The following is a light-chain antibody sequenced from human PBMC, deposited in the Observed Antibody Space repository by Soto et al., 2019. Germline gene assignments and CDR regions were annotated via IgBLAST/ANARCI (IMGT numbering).Light chain of an antibody. J-gene: IGLJ1*01. V-gene: IGLV3-21*02. CDR2: DDS. CDR3: QVWDSYSDHYV. Sequence: SYELTQPPSVSVAPGQMATITCGRNNIGIRSVHWYQQTPGQAPVLVVYDDSDRPSGIPERFSGSISGNTATLTISRVEAGDEADYYCQVWDSYSDHYVFGTGTKVTVL. CDR1: NIGIRS.